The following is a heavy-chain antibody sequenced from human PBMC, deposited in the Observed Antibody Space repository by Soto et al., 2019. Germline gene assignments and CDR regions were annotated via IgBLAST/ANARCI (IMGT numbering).Heavy chain of an antibody. CDR2: IWFDGSEK. J-gene: IGHJ2*01. CDR1: GFTFSRHG. Sequence: PGGSLRLSCAASGFTFSRHGMHWVRQAPGKGLEWVAVIWFDGSEKYYADSVMGRFTISRDNSKNTLYLQMNSLRAEDTAVYYCAKDRGGMLYGWYFDLWGRGTLVTVSS. D-gene: IGHD2-8*01. V-gene: IGHV3-30*02. CDR3: AKDRGGMLYGWYFDL.